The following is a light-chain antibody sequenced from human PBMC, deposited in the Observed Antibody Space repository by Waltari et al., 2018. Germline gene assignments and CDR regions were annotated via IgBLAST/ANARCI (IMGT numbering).Light chain of an antibody. CDR1: RIDIGDYNY. J-gene: IGLJ2*01. V-gene: IGLV2-8*01. CDR3: SSYAGSNHLL. Sequence: QSALTQPPSASGSPGQSVTISCTGTRIDIGDYNYVSWYQQHPGKAPKLIISDVSKRPSGVPDRFSGSKSGNTASLTVSGLQAADEADYYCSSYAGSNHLLFGGGTKLTVL. CDR2: DVS.